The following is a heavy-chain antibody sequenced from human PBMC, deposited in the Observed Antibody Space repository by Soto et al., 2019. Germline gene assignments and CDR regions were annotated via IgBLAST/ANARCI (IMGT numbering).Heavy chain of an antibody. Sequence: HPGGSLRLSCSTSGFTFGWYVVSWFRQAPGKGLEWIGFIRSKAYSRTADYAASVRGRFIISRDDSEGIAYLQMNSLQNEDTGVYYCARDRNGWETRATYYDYWGPGTQVTVSS. J-gene: IGHJ4*02. CDR1: GFTFGWYV. V-gene: IGHV3-49*03. D-gene: IGHD1-26*01. CDR3: ARDRNGWETRATYYDY. CDR2: IRSKAYSRTA.